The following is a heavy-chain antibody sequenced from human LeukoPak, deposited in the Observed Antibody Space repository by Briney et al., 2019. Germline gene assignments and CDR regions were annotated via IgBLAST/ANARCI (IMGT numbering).Heavy chain of an antibody. D-gene: IGHD3-22*01. CDR1: GGSISSGGYY. V-gene: IGHV4-31*03. CDR2: IYDSGNT. J-gene: IGHJ4*02. CDR3: ARAPDLGSGYDFDY. Sequence: SETLSLTCTVSGGSISSGGYYWNWVRQHPGKGLEWIGYIYDSGNTYYNPSLKSRVTMSLDTSKNQFSLKLSSVTAADTAVYYCARAPDLGSGYDFDYWGQGTLVTVSS.